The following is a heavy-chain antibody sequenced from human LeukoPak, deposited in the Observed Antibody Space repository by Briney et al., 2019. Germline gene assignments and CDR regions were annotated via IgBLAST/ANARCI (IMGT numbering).Heavy chain of an antibody. CDR2: IIPILGIA. CDR3: ARDTIARVFDY. V-gene: IGHV1-69*04. CDR1: GGTFSSYA. Sequence: ASVKVSCKASGGTFSSYAICWVRHSPGQVLDCLGRIIPILGIANYAQKFQGRVTITADKSTSTAYMELSSLRSEDTAVYYCARDTIARVFDYWGQGTLVTVSS. J-gene: IGHJ4*02.